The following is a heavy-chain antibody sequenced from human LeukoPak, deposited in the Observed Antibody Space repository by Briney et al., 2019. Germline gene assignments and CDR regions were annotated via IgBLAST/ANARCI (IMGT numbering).Heavy chain of an antibody. V-gene: IGHV3-33*06. CDR3: AKADYGDYLSFDY. CDR1: GFTFSSHG. D-gene: IGHD4-17*01. J-gene: IGHJ4*02. CDR2: IWYDGSNK. Sequence: GRSLRLSCAASGFTFSSHGMHWVRQAPGKGLEWVAVIWYDGSNKYYADSVKGRFTISRDNSKNTLYLQMNSLRAEDTAVYYCAKADYGDYLSFDYWGQGTLVAVSS.